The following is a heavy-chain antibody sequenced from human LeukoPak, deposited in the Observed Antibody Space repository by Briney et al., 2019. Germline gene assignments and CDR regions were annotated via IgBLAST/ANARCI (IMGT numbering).Heavy chain of an antibody. CDR3: AGLPGEWLLSNYHYYHMDV. Sequence: PSETLSLTCTVSGDSISSYYWSRIRQPPGKGLEWIGYIYYSGSTSYNPTLKSRVTMSVDTSKNQFSLKLSSVTAADTAVYYCAGLPGEWLLSNYHYYHMDVWGKGTTVTVSS. V-gene: IGHV4-59*01. D-gene: IGHD3-3*01. CDR2: IYYSGST. CDR1: GDSISSYY. J-gene: IGHJ6*03.